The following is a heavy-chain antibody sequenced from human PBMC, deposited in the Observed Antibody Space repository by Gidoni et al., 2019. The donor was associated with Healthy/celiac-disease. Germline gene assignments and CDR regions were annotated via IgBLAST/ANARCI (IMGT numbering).Heavy chain of an antibody. CDR3: AKDNLLVPAAIQLAVPAFDI. J-gene: IGHJ3*02. CDR1: GFPFDDHA. V-gene: IGHV3-9*01. D-gene: IGHD2-2*02. CDR2: ISWNSGSI. Sequence: EVQLVESGGGLVQPGRSLRLPCAASGFPFDDHAMHWVRQAPGKGLEWGAGISWNSGSIGYADSVKGRFTISRDNAKNSLYLQRNSLRAEDTALYYCAKDNLLVPAAIQLAVPAFDIWGQGTMVTVSS.